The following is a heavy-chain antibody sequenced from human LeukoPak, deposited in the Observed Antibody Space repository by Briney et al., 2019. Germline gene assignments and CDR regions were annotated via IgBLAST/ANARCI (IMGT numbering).Heavy chain of an antibody. CDR2: ISGSGGST. J-gene: IGHJ3*02. CDR3: AKDRSHYYDSSGYYGAFDI. CDR1: GFTFSSYA. V-gene: IGHV3-23*01. D-gene: IGHD3-22*01. Sequence: PVGSLRLSCAASGFTFSSYAMSWVRQAPGKGLEWVSAISGSGGSTYYADSVKGRFTISRDNSKNTLYLQMNSLRAEDTAVYYCAKDRSHYYDSSGYYGAFDIWGQGTMVTVSS.